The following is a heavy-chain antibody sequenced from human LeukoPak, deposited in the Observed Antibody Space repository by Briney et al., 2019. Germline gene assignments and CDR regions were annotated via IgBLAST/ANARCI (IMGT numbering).Heavy chain of an antibody. Sequence: SETLSLTCAVYGGTFSGYYWSWIRQPPGKRLEWVGESNDSGGTNYNPSLKSRVTISADKSKNQVSLKLSSVTAADTAVYYCATIAAAGTGTGAFDIWGQGTMVTVSS. J-gene: IGHJ3*02. D-gene: IGHD6-13*01. V-gene: IGHV4-34*08. CDR1: GGTFSGYY. CDR3: ATIAAAGTGTGAFDI. CDR2: SNDSGGT.